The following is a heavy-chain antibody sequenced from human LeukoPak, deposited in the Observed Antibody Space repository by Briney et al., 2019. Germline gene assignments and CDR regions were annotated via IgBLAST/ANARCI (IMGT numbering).Heavy chain of an antibody. V-gene: IGHV3-7*01. CDR3: AREATREYDFWSGYYPYYYYYYMDV. CDR2: IKQDGREK. J-gene: IGHJ6*03. CDR1: GFTFSSYW. D-gene: IGHD3-3*01. Sequence: PGGSLRLSCAASGFTFSSYWMSWVRQAPGKGPEWVANIKQDGREKYYVDSVKGRFTISRDNAKNSLYLQMNSLRAEDTAVYYCAREATREYDFWSGYYPYYYYYYMDVWGKGTTVTVSS.